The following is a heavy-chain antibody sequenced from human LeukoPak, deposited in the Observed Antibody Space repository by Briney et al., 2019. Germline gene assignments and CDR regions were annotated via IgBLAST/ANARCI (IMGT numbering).Heavy chain of an antibody. J-gene: IGHJ5*02. D-gene: IGHD3-10*01. CDR3: ARGGYYGSGNDFRFDP. CDR2: IHYTGST. V-gene: IGHV4-59*01. Sequence: PSETLSLTCAVSGGSINSYYWSWIRQPPGKGLECIGYIHYTGSTNYNPSLKSRVTISVDTSKNQFSLKLSSVTAADTAIYYCARGGYYGSGNDFRFDPWGQGTLVTVSS. CDR1: GGSINSYY.